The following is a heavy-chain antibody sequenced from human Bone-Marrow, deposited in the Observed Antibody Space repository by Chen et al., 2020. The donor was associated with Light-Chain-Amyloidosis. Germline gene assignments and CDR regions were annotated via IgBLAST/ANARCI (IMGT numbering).Heavy chain of an antibody. CDR1: GGSVNSGDDY. V-gene: IGHV4-61*08. J-gene: IGHJ6*02. CDR2: IYYSGIA. CDR3: VGQGYYSYSMDV. Sequence: QVQLQESGPGLVKPSETLSLTCTVSGGSVNSGDDYWTWIRQPPGKGLEWIGYIYYSGIANYNASLKSRVTISLNTSKNQFSLXLNSVTAADTAVYYCVGQGYYSYSMDVWGQGTTVIVSS.